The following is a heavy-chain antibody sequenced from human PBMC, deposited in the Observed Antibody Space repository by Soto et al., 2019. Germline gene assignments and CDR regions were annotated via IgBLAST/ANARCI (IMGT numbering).Heavy chain of an antibody. D-gene: IGHD2-21*01. CDR2: IWYDGSNK. CDR3: ARAGDRGNGLDI. V-gene: IGHV3-33*01. J-gene: IGHJ3*02. Sequence: GGSLRLSCAASGFTFSTYGIHWVRQAPGKGLEWVAVIWYDGSNKYYADSVKGRFTISRDNSKNTLYLQMNSLRAEDTAVYYCARAGDRGNGLDIWGQGTMVTVSS. CDR1: GFTFSTYG.